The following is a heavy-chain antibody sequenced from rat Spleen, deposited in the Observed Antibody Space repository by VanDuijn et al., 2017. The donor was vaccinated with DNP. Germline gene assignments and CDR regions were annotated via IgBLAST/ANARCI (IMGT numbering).Heavy chain of an antibody. V-gene: IGHV4-2*01. CDR1: GFNFNDYW. CDR2: INKESSTI. CDR3: ASRPPPTRGPFDY. D-gene: IGHD1-4*01. J-gene: IGHJ2*01. Sequence: EVKLVESGGGLVQPGRSLKLSCAASGFNFNDYWMGWVRQDPGKGLEWIGEINKESSTINYTPSLKDKFTISRDNAQNILYLQMSKLGSEDTSIYYCASRPPPTRGPFDYWGQGVTVTVSS.